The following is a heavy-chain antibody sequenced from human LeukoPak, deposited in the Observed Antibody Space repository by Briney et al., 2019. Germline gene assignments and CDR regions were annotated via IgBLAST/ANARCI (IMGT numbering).Heavy chain of an antibody. J-gene: IGHJ5*02. Sequence: GASVKVSCKASGYTYTSYDINWVRQATGQGLEWMGWMNPNSGNTGYAQKFQGRVTMTRNTSISTAYMELSSLRSEDTAVYYCARGVVVVAATHVFDPWGQGTLVTVSS. V-gene: IGHV1-8*01. CDR2: MNPNSGNT. D-gene: IGHD2-15*01. CDR3: ARGVVVVAATHVFDP. CDR1: GYTYTSYD.